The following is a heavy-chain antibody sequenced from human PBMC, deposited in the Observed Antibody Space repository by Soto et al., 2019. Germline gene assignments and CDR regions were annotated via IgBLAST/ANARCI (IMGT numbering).Heavy chain of an antibody. CDR2: ISAYNGNT. CDR1: GYTFTSYG. V-gene: IGHV1-18*01. J-gene: IGHJ6*02. Sequence: QVQLVQSGAEVKKPGASVKVSCKASGYTFTSYGISWVRQAPGQGLEWMGWISAYNGNTNYAQKLQGRVTMTTDTCTSTAYMELRSLRSDDTAVYYCARDYPNYYGSGSYYTLSPYYYYYGMDVWGQGTTVTVSS. D-gene: IGHD3-10*01. CDR3: ARDYPNYYGSGSYYTLSPYYYYYGMDV.